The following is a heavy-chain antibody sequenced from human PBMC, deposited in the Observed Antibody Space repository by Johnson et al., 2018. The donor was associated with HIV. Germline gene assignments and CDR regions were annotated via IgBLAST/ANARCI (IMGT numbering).Heavy chain of an antibody. CDR1: GFTFSDYY. J-gene: IGHJ3*02. V-gene: IGHV3-11*04. CDR3: AREGGIRGPSPVDAFDI. D-gene: IGHD3-16*01. Sequence: QEQLVESGGGLVKPGGSLRLSCIASGFTFSDYYMSWIHQAPGKGLEWVSYISTSGSTIYSADSVKGRFTISRDNAKNSLYLQMNSLRAEDTAVYYCAREGGIRGPSPVDAFDIWGQGTMVTVSS. CDR2: ISTSGSTI.